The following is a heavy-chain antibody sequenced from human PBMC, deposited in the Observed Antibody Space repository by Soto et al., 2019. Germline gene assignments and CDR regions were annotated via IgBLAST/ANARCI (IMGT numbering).Heavy chain of an antibody. CDR2: LSGSGDST. V-gene: IGHV3-23*01. D-gene: IGHD5-12*01. CDR3: AKQYSGYDLRLYYYYGMDV. J-gene: IGHJ6*02. Sequence: EVQLLESGGGLVQPGGSLRLSCAASGLTFSIYGMSWVRQAPGKGLEWVSALSGSGDSTYYADSVKGRFTISRDNSKNTLYLQMNSLRAEDTAVYYCAKQYSGYDLRLYYYYGMDVWGQGTTVTVSS. CDR1: GLTFSIYG.